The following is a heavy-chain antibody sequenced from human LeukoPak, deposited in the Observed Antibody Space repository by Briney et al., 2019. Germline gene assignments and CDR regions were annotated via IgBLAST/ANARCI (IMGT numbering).Heavy chain of an antibody. D-gene: IGHD3-22*01. CDR2: INAGNGNT. J-gene: IGHJ5*02. Sequence: ASVKVSCKASGYTFTSYAMHWVRQAPGQRLEWMGWINAGNGNTKYSQKFQGRVTITRDTSASTAYMELSSLRSDDTAVYYCARDPHDSSGYYYSSNWFDPWGQGTLVTDSS. CDR3: ARDPHDSSGYYYSSNWFDP. CDR1: GYTFTSYA. V-gene: IGHV1-3*01.